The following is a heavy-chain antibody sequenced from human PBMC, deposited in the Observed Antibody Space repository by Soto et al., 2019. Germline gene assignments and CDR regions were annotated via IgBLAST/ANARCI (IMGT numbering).Heavy chain of an antibody. J-gene: IGHJ4*02. V-gene: IGHV1-3*05. CDR3: ARSIVVVTALDY. CDR1: GYTFTSYA. CDR2: INAGNGNT. Sequence: QVQLVQSGAEEKKPRASVKVSCKASGYTFTSYAMHWVRQAPGQRLEWMGWINAGNGNTKYSQKFQGRVTITRDTSASTAYMELSSLRSEDTAVYYCARSIVVVTALDYWGQGTVVTVSS. D-gene: IGHD2-21*02.